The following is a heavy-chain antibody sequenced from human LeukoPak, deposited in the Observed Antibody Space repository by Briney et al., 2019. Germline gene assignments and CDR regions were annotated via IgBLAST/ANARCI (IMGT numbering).Heavy chain of an antibody. V-gene: IGHV3-23*01. D-gene: IGHD6-19*01. CDR2: ISGSGGST. CDR1: GFTFSSYA. J-gene: IGHJ3*02. CDR3: ARDLLAVAGPDAFDI. Sequence: GGSLRLSCAASGFTFSSYAMSWVRQAPGKGLEWVSAISGSGGSTYHADSVKGRFTISRDNAKNSLYLQMNSLRAEDTAVYYCARDLLAVAGPDAFDIWGQGTMVTVSS.